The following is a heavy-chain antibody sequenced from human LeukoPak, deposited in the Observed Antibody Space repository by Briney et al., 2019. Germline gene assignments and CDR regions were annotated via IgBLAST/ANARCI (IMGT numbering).Heavy chain of an antibody. V-gene: IGHV3-64D*06. J-gene: IGHJ4*02. Sequence: PGGSLRLSCSASGFTFSSYAVHWVRQAPGKGLEYVSATSSNGGSTYYADSVKGRFTISRDNSKNTLYLQMSSLRAEDTAVYYCVKAPASYGTQGHFDYWGQGTLVTVSS. D-gene: IGHD4-17*01. CDR2: TSSNGGST. CDR3: VKAPASYGTQGHFDY. CDR1: GFTFSSYA.